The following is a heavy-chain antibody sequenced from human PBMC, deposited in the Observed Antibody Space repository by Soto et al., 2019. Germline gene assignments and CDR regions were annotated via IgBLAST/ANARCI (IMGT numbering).Heavy chain of an antibody. Sequence: QVQLVESGGGVVQPGRSLRLSCAASGFTFSSYGMHWVRQAPGKGLEWVESIWYDGGNKYYADSVKGRFTISRDNSKNTLYVQMNSLRAEVTAVYSCARGVAVAGTRYYYGMDVWGQGTTVTVSS. CDR3: ARGVAVAGTRYYYGMDV. V-gene: IGHV3-33*01. J-gene: IGHJ6*02. CDR2: IWYDGGNK. D-gene: IGHD6-19*01. CDR1: GFTFSSYG.